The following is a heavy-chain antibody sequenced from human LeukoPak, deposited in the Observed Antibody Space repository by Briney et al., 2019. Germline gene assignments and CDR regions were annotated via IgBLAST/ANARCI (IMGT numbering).Heavy chain of an antibody. V-gene: IGHV4-4*07. Sequence: SETLSLTCTVSRGSISGSIRSFYWSWLRQSAGKGLEWIGRINTSGSTNYNPSLRSRVTMSVNTSKNQFSLNLTSVTAADTAVYSCAREGGDPRWLDPWGQGTLVTVSS. D-gene: IGHD6-25*01. J-gene: IGHJ5*02. CDR1: RGSISGSIRSFY. CDR3: AREGGDPRWLDP. CDR2: INTSGST.